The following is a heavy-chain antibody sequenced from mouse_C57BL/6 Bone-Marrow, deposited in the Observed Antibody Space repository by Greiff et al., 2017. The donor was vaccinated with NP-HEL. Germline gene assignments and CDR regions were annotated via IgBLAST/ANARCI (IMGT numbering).Heavy chain of an antibody. CDR3: ASYYGSRDAMDY. J-gene: IGHJ4*01. CDR2: ISNGGGST. D-gene: IGHD1-1*01. Sequence: EVKLMESGGGLVQPGGSLKLSCAASGFTFSDYYMYWVRQTPEKRLEWVAYISNGGGSTYYPDTVKGRFTISRDNAKNTLYLQMSRLKSEDTAMYYCASYYGSRDAMDYWGQGTSVTVSS. CDR1: GFTFSDYY. V-gene: IGHV5-12*01.